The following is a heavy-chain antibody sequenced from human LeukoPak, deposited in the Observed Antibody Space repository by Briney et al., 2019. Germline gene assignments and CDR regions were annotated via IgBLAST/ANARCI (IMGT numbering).Heavy chain of an antibody. J-gene: IGHJ5*02. CDR3: ARRAVAAQWGWFDP. V-gene: IGHV5-51*01. CDR2: IYPGDSDT. D-gene: IGHD6-19*01. CDR1: GYSFTSYW. Sequence: GESLKISSKGSGYSFTSYWIGWVRQMPGKGLEWMGIIYPGDSDTRYSPSFQGQVTISAVKSISTAYLQWSSLKASDTAMYYCARRAVAAQWGWFDPWGQRTLVTVSS.